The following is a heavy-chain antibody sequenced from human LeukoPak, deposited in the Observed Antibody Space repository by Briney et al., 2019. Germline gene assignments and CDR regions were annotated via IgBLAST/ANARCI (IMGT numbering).Heavy chain of an antibody. Sequence: TGGSLRLSCAASGFTFDDYGMSWVRQAPGKGLEWVSGINWNGGSTGYADSVKGRFTISRDNAKNSLYLQMNSLRAEDSALYFCARYIMGASDAFDIWGQGTLVTVSS. CDR3: ARYIMGASDAFDI. D-gene: IGHD1-26*01. J-gene: IGHJ3*02. CDR2: INWNGGST. V-gene: IGHV3-20*04. CDR1: GFTFDDYG.